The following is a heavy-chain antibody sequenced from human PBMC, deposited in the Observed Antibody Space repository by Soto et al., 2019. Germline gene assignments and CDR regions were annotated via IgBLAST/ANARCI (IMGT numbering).Heavy chain of an antibody. CDR3: ASVTTIWSN. D-gene: IGHD2-21*02. CDR2: VNPHGAST. V-gene: IGHV1-46*01. CDR1: GYSSSNYY. Sequence: QVQVVQYGAEVREPGASVKVSCTASGYSSSNYYTRWARQAPGQGLEWMGIVNPHGASTVYAQRFQGRLTLTRDTSTNTDYMDLSRLTSDDTAIYYCASVTTIWSNWGQGTLVTVSS. J-gene: IGHJ4*02.